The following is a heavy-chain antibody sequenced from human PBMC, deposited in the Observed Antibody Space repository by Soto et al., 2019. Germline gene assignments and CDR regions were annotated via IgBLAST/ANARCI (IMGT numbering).Heavy chain of an antibody. CDR1: GFTFSSYA. V-gene: IGHV3-23*01. D-gene: IGHD1-1*01. CDR2: ISGSGGST. Sequence: GGSLRLSCASSGFTFSSYAMSWVRQAPGKGLEWVSAISGSGGSTYYADSVKGRFTISRDNSKNTLYLQMNSLRAEDTAVYYCANMGYPDLNWFDPWGQGTLVTVSS. J-gene: IGHJ5*02. CDR3: ANMGYPDLNWFDP.